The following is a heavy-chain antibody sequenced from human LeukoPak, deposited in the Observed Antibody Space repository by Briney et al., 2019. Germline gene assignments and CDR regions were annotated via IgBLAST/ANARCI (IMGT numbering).Heavy chain of an antibody. CDR2: ISSSSSYI. Sequence: PGGSLRLSCAASGFTFSSYSMNWVRQAPGKGLEWVSSISSSSSYIYYADSVKGRFTISRDNAKNSLYLQMNSLRAEDTAVYYCARGRYYYDSSGQTHDYWGQGTLVTVSS. D-gene: IGHD3-22*01. V-gene: IGHV3-21*01. CDR3: ARGRYYYDSSGQTHDY. J-gene: IGHJ4*02. CDR1: GFTFSSYS.